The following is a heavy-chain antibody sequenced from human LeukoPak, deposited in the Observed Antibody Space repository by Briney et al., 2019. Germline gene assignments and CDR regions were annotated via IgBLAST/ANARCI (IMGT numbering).Heavy chain of an antibody. V-gene: IGHV3-48*03. D-gene: IGHD2-8*01. CDR2: ISSNGRTT. CDR3: AIMTFPLED. CDR1: GFTFSNHE. J-gene: IGHJ4*02. Sequence: GGSLRLSCAASGFTFSNHEMNWVRQAPGKGLEWISYISSNGRTTYYADSVRGRFTISRDNTKESVYLQMNSLGVEDTAVYYCAIMTFPLEDWGQGTLVTVSS.